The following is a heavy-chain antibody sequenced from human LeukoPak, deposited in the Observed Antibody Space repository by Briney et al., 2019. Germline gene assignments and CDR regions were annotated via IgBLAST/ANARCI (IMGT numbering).Heavy chain of an antibody. CDR1: GFTFSSYA. CDR3: AKRIGGVNSFDH. J-gene: IGHJ4*02. Sequence: PGESLRLSCAASGFTFSSYAMSWVRQAPGKGLEWVSAISGSSDTTYYADSVKGRFIISRDNSKNTLYLQMNSLRAEDTAVYYCAKRIGGVNSFDHRGQGTLVTVSS. V-gene: IGHV3-23*01. CDR2: ISGSSDTT. D-gene: IGHD3-16*01.